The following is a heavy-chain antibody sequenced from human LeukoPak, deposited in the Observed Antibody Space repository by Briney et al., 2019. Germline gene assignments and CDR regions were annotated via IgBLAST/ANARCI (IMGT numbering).Heavy chain of an antibody. CDR1: GFIFSSDW. CDR2: IKHDGSEK. Sequence: GASLLLSCAACGFIFSSDWKCCVRQAPGKVLQCVASIKHDGSEKYYVASVKGRFTISRDNAKNLLYVQINTLRVEDTALYYRATLSNRAWGNWGQGTLVTVSS. D-gene: IGHD7-27*01. J-gene: IGHJ4*02. CDR3: ATLSNRAWGN. V-gene: IGHV3-7*05.